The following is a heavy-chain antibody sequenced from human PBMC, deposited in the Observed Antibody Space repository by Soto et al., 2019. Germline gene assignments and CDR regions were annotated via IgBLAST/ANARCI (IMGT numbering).Heavy chain of an antibody. CDR3: ARGSRPTYMTTVTIYFDY. CDR2: IKQDGSEK. J-gene: IGHJ4*02. V-gene: IGHV3-7*01. Sequence: SLRLSCAASGFTFSSYWMSWVRQAPGNGLEWVANIKQDGSEKYYVDSVKGRFTISRDNAKNSLYLQMNSLRAEDTAVYYCARGSRPTYMTTVTIYFDYWGQGTLVTVSS. D-gene: IGHD4-17*01. CDR1: GFTFSSYW.